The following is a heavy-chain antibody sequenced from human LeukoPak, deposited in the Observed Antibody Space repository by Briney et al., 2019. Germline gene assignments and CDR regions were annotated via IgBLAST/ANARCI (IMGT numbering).Heavy chain of an antibody. J-gene: IGHJ4*02. CDR3: AAQNYYDSSGYPTGN. CDR1: GGTFSSYA. CDR2: IIPIFGTA. Sequence: SVKVSCKASGGTFSSYAISWVRQAPGQGLEWMGGIIPIFGTANYAQKFQGRVTITTDESTSTAYMELSSLRSEDTAVYYCAAQNYYDSSGYPTGNWGQGTLVTVSS. V-gene: IGHV1-69*05. D-gene: IGHD3-22*01.